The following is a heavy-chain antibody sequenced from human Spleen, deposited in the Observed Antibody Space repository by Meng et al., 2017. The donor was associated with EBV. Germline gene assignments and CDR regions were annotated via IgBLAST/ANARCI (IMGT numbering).Heavy chain of an antibody. V-gene: IGHV4-39*07. CDR1: GGSISSHSHS. D-gene: IGHD4-23*01. Sequence: QVQLHQAGPGLVKPSETLSLTCTVSGGSISSHSHSWDWLRQPPGKGLEWIGSIYYSGSTSLRSRLTISVDTSKNQFSLSLSSVTAADTAVYYCARSIGFGINSGGFDYWGQGNLVTVSS. CDR2: IYYSGST. J-gene: IGHJ4*02. CDR3: ARSIGFGINSGGFDY.